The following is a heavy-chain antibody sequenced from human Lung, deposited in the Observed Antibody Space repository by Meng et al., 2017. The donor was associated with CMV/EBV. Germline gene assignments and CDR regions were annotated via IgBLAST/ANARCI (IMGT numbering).Heavy chain of an antibody. D-gene: IGHD2-2*01. CDR2: ISAYNGNT. CDR3: ARNRYCSSTSCYFDY. CDR1: GYTFTSYG. J-gene: IGHJ4*02. V-gene: IGHV1-18*01. Sequence: SVXVSXXASGYTFTSYGISWVRQAPGQGLEWMGWISAYNGNTNYAQKLQGRVTMTTDTSTSTAYMELRSLRSDDTAVYYCARNRYCSSTSCYFDYWGKGTXVTVAS.